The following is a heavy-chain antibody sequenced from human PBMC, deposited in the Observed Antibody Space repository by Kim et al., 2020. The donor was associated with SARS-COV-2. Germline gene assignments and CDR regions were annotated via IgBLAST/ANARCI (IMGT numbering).Heavy chain of an antibody. D-gene: IGHD3-3*01. CDR2: INWNGGST. Sequence: GGSLRLSCAASGFTFDDYGMSWVRQAPGKGLEWVSGINWNGGSTGYADSVKGRFTISRDNAKNSLYLQMNSLRAEDTALYHCATLGGMYYDFWSGYYTADYYYGMDVWGQGTTVTVSS. CDR1: GFTFDDYG. V-gene: IGHV3-20*01. J-gene: IGHJ6*02. CDR3: ATLGGMYYDFWSGYYTADYYYGMDV.